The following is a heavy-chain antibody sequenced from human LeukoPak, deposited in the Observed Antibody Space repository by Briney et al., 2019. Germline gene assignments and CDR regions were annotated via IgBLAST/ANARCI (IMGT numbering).Heavy chain of an antibody. CDR3: AKDHGRFGDPAPLHY. J-gene: IGHJ4*02. Sequence: PGGSLRLSCAASGFTFSSYAMSWVRQAPGKGLEWVSAISGSGGSTYYADSVKGRFTISRDNSKNTLYLQMNSLRAEDTAVYYCAKDHGRFGDPAPLHYWGQGTLVTVSS. D-gene: IGHD3-10*01. CDR1: GFTFSSYA. V-gene: IGHV3-23*01. CDR2: ISGSGGST.